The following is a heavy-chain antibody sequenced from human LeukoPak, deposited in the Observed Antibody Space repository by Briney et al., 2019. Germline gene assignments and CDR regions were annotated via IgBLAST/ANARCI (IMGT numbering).Heavy chain of an antibody. CDR3: ARPMDEGPGGFDP. D-gene: IGHD2-2*03. CDR2: IYYSGST. Sequence: SETLSLTCTVSGGSISSSSYYWGWIRQPPGKGLEWIGSIYYSGSTYYNPSLKSRVTISVDTPKNQFSLKLSSVTAADTAVYYCARPMDEGPGGFDPWGQGTLVTVSS. J-gene: IGHJ5*02. CDR1: GGSISSSSYY. V-gene: IGHV4-39*01.